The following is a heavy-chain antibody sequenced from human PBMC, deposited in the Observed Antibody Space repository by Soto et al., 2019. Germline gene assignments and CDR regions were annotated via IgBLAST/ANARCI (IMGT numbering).Heavy chain of an antibody. CDR2: IWYDGSNK. D-gene: IGHD5-12*01. J-gene: IGHJ4*02. CDR3: ARDQMATPYFDY. CDR1: GFTFSSCG. V-gene: IGHV3-33*01. Sequence: GSLRLSCVASGFTFSSCGMHWVRQAPGKGLEWVAVIWYDGSNKYYADSVKGRFTISRDNSKNTLYLQMNSLRAEDTAVYYCARDQMATPYFDYWGQGTLVTVSS.